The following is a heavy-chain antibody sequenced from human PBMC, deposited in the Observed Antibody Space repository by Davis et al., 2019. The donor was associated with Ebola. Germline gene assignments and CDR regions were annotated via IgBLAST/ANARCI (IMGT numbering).Heavy chain of an antibody. CDR1: GGSVSDYY. CDR2: IYYSGST. J-gene: IGHJ4*02. CDR3: AREGYRGGGFDY. Sequence: PSETLSLTCIVSGGSVSDYYWSWIRQSPGKGLEWIGYIYYSGSTNYNPSLKSRLTMSVDTSRNTVSLNLKSVTAADTAIYYCAREGYRGGGFDYWGQGTLVPVSS. D-gene: IGHD2-21*01. V-gene: IGHV4-59*02.